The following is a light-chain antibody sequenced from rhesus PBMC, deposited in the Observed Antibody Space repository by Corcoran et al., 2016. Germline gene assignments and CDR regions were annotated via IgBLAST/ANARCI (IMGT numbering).Light chain of an antibody. CDR2: DAS. Sequence: DIQLTQSPSSLSASVGDRVTITCRASQGISSYLAWYQQKSGKAPKLLIYDASNLQCGVPSRFSGSGSWKDFALTISSLQPEDFATYYCQQRYSYPFTFGPVTKLDIK. J-gene: IGKJ3*01. CDR1: QGISSY. V-gene: IGKV1-38*01. CDR3: QQRYSYPFT.